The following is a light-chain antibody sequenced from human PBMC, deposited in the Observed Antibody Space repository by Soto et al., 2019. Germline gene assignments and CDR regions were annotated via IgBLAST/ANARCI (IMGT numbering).Light chain of an antibody. CDR1: QSVSRY. CDR3: PQRTNWLGT. J-gene: IGKJ1*01. CDR2: DTS. V-gene: IGKV3-11*01. Sequence: EIVLTQSPVTLSLSPGERATLSCRSSQSVSRYLAWYQQKPGQAPRLLIYDTSIRATGIPARFSGSGSGTDFTLTINSLEPEDFAIDYCPQRTNWLGTFGQGNKVEIK.